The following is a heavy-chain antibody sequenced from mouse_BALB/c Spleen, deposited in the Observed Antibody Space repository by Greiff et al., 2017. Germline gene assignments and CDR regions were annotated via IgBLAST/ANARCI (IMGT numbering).Heavy chain of an antibody. Sequence: VKVVESGAELVKPGASVKLSCKASGYTFTSYYMYWVKQRPGQGLEWIGEINPSNGGTNFNEKFKSKATLTVDKSSSTAYMQLSSLTSEDSAVYYCTRSDYDWFAYWGQGTLVTVSA. CDR2: INPSNGGT. J-gene: IGHJ3*01. CDR3: TRSDYDWFAY. CDR1: GYTFTSYY. D-gene: IGHD2-4*01. V-gene: IGHV1S81*02.